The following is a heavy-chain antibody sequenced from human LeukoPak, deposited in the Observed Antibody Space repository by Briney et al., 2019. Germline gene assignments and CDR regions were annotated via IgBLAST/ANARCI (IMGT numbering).Heavy chain of an antibody. J-gene: IGHJ4*02. Sequence: GGSLGLSCAASGFTFSSYGMHWVRQAPGKGLEWVAVIWYDGSNKYYADSVKGRFTISRDNSKNTLYLQMNSLRAEDTAVYYCAKASLRYDFWSGYYTGWYFDYWGQGTLVTVSS. CDR3: AKASLRYDFWSGYYTGWYFDY. CDR1: GFTFSSYG. D-gene: IGHD3-3*01. CDR2: IWYDGSNK. V-gene: IGHV3-33*06.